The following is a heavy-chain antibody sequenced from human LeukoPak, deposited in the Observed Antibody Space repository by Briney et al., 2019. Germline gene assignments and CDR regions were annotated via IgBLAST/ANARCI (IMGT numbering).Heavy chain of an antibody. CDR1: GGSISSYY. CDR2: IYTSGSA. V-gene: IGHV4-4*07. Sequence: PSETLSLTCTVSGGSISSYYWSWIRQPAGKGLEWIGRIYTSGSASYHPSLKSRVTMSIDTSKNQFSLRLSSVTAADTAVYYCARDVTITREGWYYYYMDVWGKGTTVTVSS. D-gene: IGHD5-24*01. J-gene: IGHJ6*03. CDR3: ARDVTITREGWYYYYMDV.